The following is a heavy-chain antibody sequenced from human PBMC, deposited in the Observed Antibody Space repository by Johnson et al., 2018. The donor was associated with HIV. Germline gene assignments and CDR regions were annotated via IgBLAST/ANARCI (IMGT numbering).Heavy chain of an antibody. J-gene: IGHJ3*02. CDR2: IYSGGST. V-gene: IGHV3-66*02. D-gene: IGHD3-9*01. Sequence: VQLVESGGGLVQPGGSLRLSCAASGFTVSSNYMSWVRQAPGKGLEWVSVIYSGGSTYYADSVKGRFTIPRDNSKTTLYLQMNSLRAGDTAVYYCAKTIARNAFDIWGRGTIVTISS. CDR3: AKTIARNAFDI. CDR1: GFTVSSNY.